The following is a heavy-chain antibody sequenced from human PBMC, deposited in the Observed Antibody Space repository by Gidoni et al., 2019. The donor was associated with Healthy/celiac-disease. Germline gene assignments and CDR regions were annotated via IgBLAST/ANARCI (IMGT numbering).Heavy chain of an antibody. CDR3: AKIVTAGATKGGFDY. D-gene: IGHD1-26*01. Sequence: EVQLLESGGGLVQPGGSLNLSCAASGFTFSCYAMSWVRQGPGKGLEWGSVSSGSGGSTYYEDAVKGGFTISRDNSKNTLYLQMNSLRAEDTAVYYCAKIVTAGATKGGFDYWGQGTLVTVSS. J-gene: IGHJ4*02. V-gene: IGHV3-23*01. CDR1: GFTFSCYA. CDR2: SSGSGGST.